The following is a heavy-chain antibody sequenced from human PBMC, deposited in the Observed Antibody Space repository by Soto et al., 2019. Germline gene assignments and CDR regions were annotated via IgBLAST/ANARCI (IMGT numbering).Heavy chain of an antibody. CDR3: VSSYGVSWYGDF. J-gene: IGHJ4*02. D-gene: IGHD6-13*01. CDR2: TIPVSGTT. V-gene: IGHV1-69*01. CDR1: GDSFNDYP. Sequence: QVQLVQSGAEVRKPGSSVKVSCHSSGDSFNDYPVTWVRQAPGQGLEWMGGTIPVSGTTNYAQEFQGRVTITADVSTSTVYMELSSVKYEDTGLYYCVSSYGVSWYGDFWGQGTLVTVSS.